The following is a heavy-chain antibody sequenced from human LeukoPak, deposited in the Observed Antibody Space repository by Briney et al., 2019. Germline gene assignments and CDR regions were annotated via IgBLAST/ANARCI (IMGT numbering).Heavy chain of an antibody. CDR1: GGSISGSSYY. CDR2: ICASGNT. D-gene: IGHD6-13*01. CDR3: ARYLAASGTYFFDD. Sequence: SETLSLTCTVSGGSISGSSYYWGWIRQPPGKGLEWIGRICASGNTNYNPSLERRVSISMDTSKDQFSLKLSSVTAADTAVYYCARYLAASGTYFFDDWGRGTLVTVSS. V-gene: IGHV4-39*07. J-gene: IGHJ4*02.